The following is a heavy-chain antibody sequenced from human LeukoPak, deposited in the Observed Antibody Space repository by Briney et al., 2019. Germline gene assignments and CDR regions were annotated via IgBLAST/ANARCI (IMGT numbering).Heavy chain of an antibody. Sequence: PGGSLRLSCAASGFTFSSYVMSWVRQAPGKGLEWVSSTSGSSSSTYYADSVKGRFTISRDNSKNTLYLQMNSLRAEDTAVYYCAKEVGATYPTFDYWGQGTLVTVSS. CDR1: GFTFSSYV. CDR2: TSGSSSST. D-gene: IGHD1-26*01. J-gene: IGHJ4*02. CDR3: AKEVGATYPTFDY. V-gene: IGHV3-23*01.